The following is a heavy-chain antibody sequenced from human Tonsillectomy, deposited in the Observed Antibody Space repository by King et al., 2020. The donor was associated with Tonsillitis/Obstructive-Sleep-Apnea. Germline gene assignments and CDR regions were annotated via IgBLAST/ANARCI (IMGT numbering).Heavy chain of an antibody. J-gene: IGHJ4*02. Sequence: QLVQSGGGLVQPGRSLRLSCAASGFTFDDYAMHWVRQAPGKGLEWVSGISWNSGSIGYGDSVKGRFTISRDNAKNSLYLQMNSLRAEDTALYYCAKDISHGGWRSIRGYQRRCDCWGQGTLVTVSS. D-gene: IGHD3-3*02. CDR2: ISWNSGSI. V-gene: IGHV3-9*01. CDR3: AKDISHGGWRSIRGYQRRCDC. CDR1: GFTFDDYA.